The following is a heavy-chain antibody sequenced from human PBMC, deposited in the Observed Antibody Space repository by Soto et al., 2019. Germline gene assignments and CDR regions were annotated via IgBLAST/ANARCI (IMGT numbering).Heavy chain of an antibody. CDR1: GFTVSSNY. J-gene: IGHJ3*02. CDR2: ISSGGST. CDR3: ARGTAFDI. Sequence: QPGGSLRLSCAASGFTVSSNYMSWVRQAPGKGLEWVSLISSGGSTYCADSVKGRFTISRDISKNTVYLQMNSLRAEDTAVYYCARGTAFDIWGQGTMVTVSS. V-gene: IGHV3-66*01.